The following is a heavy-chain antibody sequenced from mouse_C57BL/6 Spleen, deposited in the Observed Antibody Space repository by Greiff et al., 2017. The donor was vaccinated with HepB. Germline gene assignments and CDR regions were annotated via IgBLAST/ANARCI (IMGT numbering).Heavy chain of an antibody. CDR2: IDPSDSYT. CDR3: ASGYYYAMDY. Sequence: QVQLQQPGAELVRPGTSVKLSCKASGYTFTSYWMHWVKQRPGQGLEWIGVIDPSDSYTNYNQKFKGKATLTVDTSSSPAYMQLSSLTSEDSAVYYCASGYYYAMDYWGQGTSVTVSS. CDR1: GYTFTSYW. J-gene: IGHJ4*01. V-gene: IGHV1-59*01. D-gene: IGHD2-2*01.